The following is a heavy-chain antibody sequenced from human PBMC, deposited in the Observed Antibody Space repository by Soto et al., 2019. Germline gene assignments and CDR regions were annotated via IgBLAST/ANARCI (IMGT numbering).Heavy chain of an antibody. CDR2: VYYSGTT. CDR1: GASISSYY. D-gene: IGHD1-26*01. Sequence: PSETLSLTCTVSGASISSYYWSWIRQPPGKGLEWIGYVYYSGTTNYNPSLKSRVTMSIDTSKSQLSLKLSSVTAADTAMYYCARHATGGTYPLDYWGQGTLVTVSS. J-gene: IGHJ4*02. CDR3: ARHATGGTYPLDY. V-gene: IGHV4-59*08.